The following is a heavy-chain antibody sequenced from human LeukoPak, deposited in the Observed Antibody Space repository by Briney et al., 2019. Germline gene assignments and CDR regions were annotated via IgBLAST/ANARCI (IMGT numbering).Heavy chain of an antibody. J-gene: IGHJ4*02. V-gene: IGHV3-48*02. D-gene: IGHD6-19*01. CDR1: GFTFSSYN. Sequence: GGSLRLSCAASGFTFSSYNINWVRQAPGKGLEWVSFITGSSSSIFYADSVKGRFTISRDNAKNLVYLQMNSLRDDDTAVYYCARARSGWYMDYWGQGTLVTVSS. CDR2: ITGSSSSI. CDR3: ARARSGWYMDY.